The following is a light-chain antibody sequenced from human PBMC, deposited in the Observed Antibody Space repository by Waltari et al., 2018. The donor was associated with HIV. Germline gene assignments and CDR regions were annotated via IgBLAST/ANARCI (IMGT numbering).Light chain of an antibody. J-gene: IGLJ1*01. Sequence: QSVLPQPPSVSGAPGQRITISCTWRRPTIGAGFVLPWYQPLPGNAPKVLIYGNTNRPAGVPDRVSGSKSGTSASLAITGLQADDEGDYYCQSYDSSLRGHVFGSGTKVAV. CDR3: QSYDSSLRGHV. CDR1: RPTIGAGFV. CDR2: GNT. V-gene: IGLV1-40*01.